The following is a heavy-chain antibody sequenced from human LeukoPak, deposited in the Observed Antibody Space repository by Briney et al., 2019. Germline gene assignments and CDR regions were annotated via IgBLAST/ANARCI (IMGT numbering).Heavy chain of an antibody. V-gene: IGHV3-48*01. Sequence: PGGSLRLSCEASGFTFSSYSMSWVRQAPGKGLEWVSYISNSGSTIYYADSVKGRFTISRDIAKSSLYLQMNSLRAEDTAVYYCASSLTYYYDSSGYPFDYWGQGTLVTVSS. J-gene: IGHJ4*02. CDR1: GFTFSSYS. CDR2: ISNSGSTI. CDR3: ASSLTYYYDSSGYPFDY. D-gene: IGHD3-22*01.